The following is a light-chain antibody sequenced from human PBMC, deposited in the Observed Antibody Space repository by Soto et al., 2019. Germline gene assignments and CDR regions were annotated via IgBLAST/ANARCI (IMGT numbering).Light chain of an antibody. Sequence: QSALTQPPSVSASPGQSITISCTGTSSDIGGYNYVSWYQQHPGKAPKLMIYEVSNRPSGVSNRFSGSKSGNTASLTISGLQAEDEADYYCSSYTSSSLVVSGGGTKLTVL. V-gene: IGLV2-14*01. CDR3: SSYTSSSLVV. CDR2: EVS. CDR1: SSDIGGYNY. J-gene: IGLJ2*01.